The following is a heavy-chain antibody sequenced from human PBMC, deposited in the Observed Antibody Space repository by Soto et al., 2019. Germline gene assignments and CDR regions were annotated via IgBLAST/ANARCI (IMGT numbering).Heavy chain of an antibody. CDR1: GFTFSSYS. J-gene: IGHJ4*02. Sequence: EVQLVESGGGLVQPGGSLRLSCAASGFTFSSYSMNWVRQAPGKGLEWVSYISNSGDTVYYAGSVKGRFTISRDNAKNSLYLQMNSLRAEDTAVYDCARPRGYSYGYSDYWGQGTLVTVSS. CDR2: ISNSGDTV. D-gene: IGHD5-18*01. CDR3: ARPRGYSYGYSDY. V-gene: IGHV3-48*01.